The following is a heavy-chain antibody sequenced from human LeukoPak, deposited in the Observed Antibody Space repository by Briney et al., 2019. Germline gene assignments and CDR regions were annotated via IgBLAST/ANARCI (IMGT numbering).Heavy chain of an antibody. Sequence: ASVKVSCKASGGTFSSYAISWVRQAPGQGLEWMGRIIPILGIANYAQKFQGRVTITADKSTSTAYMELSSLRSEDTAVYYCARGPDIVVPTLSDDAFDIWGQGTMVTVSS. J-gene: IGHJ3*02. CDR2: IIPILGIA. CDR3: ARGPDIVVPTLSDDAFDI. D-gene: IGHD2-15*01. V-gene: IGHV1-69*04. CDR1: GGTFSSYA.